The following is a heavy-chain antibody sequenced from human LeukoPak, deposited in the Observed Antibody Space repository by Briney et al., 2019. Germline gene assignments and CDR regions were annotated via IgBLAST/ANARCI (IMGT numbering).Heavy chain of an antibody. J-gene: IGHJ3*02. CDR3: ARAWDIVVVTAQRAFDI. V-gene: IGHV3-21*01. CDR1: GFTFSSYS. Sequence: PGGSLRLSCAASGFTFSSYSMNWVRQAPGKGLEWVSSISSSSSYIYYADSVKGRFTISRDNAKNSLYLQMNSLRAEDTAVYYCARAWDIVVVTAQRAFDIWGQGTMVTVSS. CDR2: ISSSSSYI. D-gene: IGHD2-21*02.